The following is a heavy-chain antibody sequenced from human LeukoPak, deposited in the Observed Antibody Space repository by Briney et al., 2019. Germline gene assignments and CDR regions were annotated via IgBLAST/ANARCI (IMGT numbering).Heavy chain of an antibody. J-gene: IGHJ4*02. D-gene: IGHD4-17*01. V-gene: IGHV3-33*01. CDR1: GFTFSTYA. CDR2: IWSDSTNK. Sequence: PGRSLRLSCAASGFTFSTYAMHWVRQAPGKGLEWVAVIWSDSTNKYYADSVRGRFTISRDNSKNTLYLQMSSLRAEDTAMYYCARDRLTTVTTFHFDYWGQATLVTVSS. CDR3: ARDRLTTVTTFHFDY.